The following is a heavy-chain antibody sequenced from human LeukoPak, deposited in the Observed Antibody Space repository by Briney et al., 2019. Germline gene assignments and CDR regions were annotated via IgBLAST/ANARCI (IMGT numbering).Heavy chain of an antibody. D-gene: IGHD5/OR15-5a*01. Sequence: GGSLRLSCAASGFTFSNFWMCWVRQAPGKGLEWVASINQDRSAKYYVDSVKGRFTISRDNAKNSEYLQMNSLRAEDTAVYHCASSSTGLFDYWGQGTLVTVSS. V-gene: IGHV3-7*05. CDR3: ASSSTGLFDY. J-gene: IGHJ4*02. CDR2: INQDRSAK. CDR1: GFTFSNFW.